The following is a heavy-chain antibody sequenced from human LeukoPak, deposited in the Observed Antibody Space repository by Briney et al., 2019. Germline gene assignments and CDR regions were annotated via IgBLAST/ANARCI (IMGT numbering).Heavy chain of an antibody. D-gene: IGHD1-7*01. CDR3: ASLGGKWNYPFDN. V-gene: IGHV1-69*13. CDR2: IIPIFGTA. J-gene: IGHJ4*02. CDR1: GGTFSSYA. Sequence: ASVKVSCKASGGTFSSYAISWVRQAPGQGLEWMGGIIPIFGTANYAQKFQGRVTITADESTSTAYMELSSLRSEDTAVYYCASLGGKWNYPFDNWGQGTLVTVSS.